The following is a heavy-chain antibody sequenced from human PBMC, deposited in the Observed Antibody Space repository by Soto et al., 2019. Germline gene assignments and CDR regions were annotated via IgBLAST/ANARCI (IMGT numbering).Heavy chain of an antibody. V-gene: IGHV1-46*02. CDR1: GYTLNNYY. D-gene: IGHD3-10*01. CDR3: ARAGYYYGSGSFHLFDP. Sequence: QVQLVQSGAEVKKPGASVKVSCKASGYTLNNYYMQWVRQAPGQGLEWMGIINPSGGTTNYAQKCQGRVTMTRDTSTSTFYMDLSSLTSEDTAVYYCARAGYYYGSGSFHLFDPWGQGSPITVSS. J-gene: IGHJ5*02. CDR2: INPSGGTT.